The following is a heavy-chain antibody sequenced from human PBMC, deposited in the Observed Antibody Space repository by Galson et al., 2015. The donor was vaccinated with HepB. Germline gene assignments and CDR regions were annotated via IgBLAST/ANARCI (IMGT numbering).Heavy chain of an antibody. CDR2: ISGSGGST. Sequence: SLRLSCAASGFTFSNYAMSWVRQAPGKGLECVSAISGSGGSTNYADSVKGRFTISGDNSKNTLYLQINSLRAEDTAVYYCATFRRTVTTDFDYWGQGTLVTVSS. CDR1: GFTFSNYA. V-gene: IGHV3-23*01. J-gene: IGHJ4*02. D-gene: IGHD4-17*01. CDR3: ATFRRTVTTDFDY.